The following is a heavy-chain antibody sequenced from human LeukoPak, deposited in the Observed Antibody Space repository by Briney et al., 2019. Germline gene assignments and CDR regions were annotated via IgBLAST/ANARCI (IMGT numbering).Heavy chain of an antibody. J-gene: IGHJ5*02. Sequence: ASVKVSCKASGGTFSNFGISWVRQASGQGLEWMGGISPVHGSTHYAQKFQGRLTITKDESANTAYMELTNLESEDTAVYYCARGAPAAITWFDPWGQGTLVTVSS. CDR1: GGTFSNFG. CDR3: ARGAPAAITWFDP. V-gene: IGHV1-69*05. CDR2: ISPVHGST. D-gene: IGHD2-2*01.